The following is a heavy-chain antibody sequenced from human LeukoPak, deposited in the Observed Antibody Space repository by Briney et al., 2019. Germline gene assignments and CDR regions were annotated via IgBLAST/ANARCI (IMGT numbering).Heavy chain of an antibody. CDR3: ARSTVGLAVAASDAFDI. D-gene: IGHD6-19*01. CDR1: GGSISSYY. J-gene: IGHJ3*02. Sequence: SETLSLTCTVSGGSISSYYWSWIRQPPGKGLEWIGYIYYSGSTNYNPSLKSRVTISVDTSKNQFSLKLSSVTAADTAVYYCARSTVGLAVAASDAFDIWGQGTMVTVSS. CDR2: IYYSGST. V-gene: IGHV4-59*01.